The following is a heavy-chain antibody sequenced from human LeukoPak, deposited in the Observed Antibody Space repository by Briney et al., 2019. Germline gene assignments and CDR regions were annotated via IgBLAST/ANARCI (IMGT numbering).Heavy chain of an antibody. CDR3: ARDLRPSGSYSYFDY. J-gene: IGHJ4*02. D-gene: IGHD1-26*01. CDR1: GYTFTTYA. Sequence: ASVKVSCKASGYTFTTYAMNWVRQAPGQGLEWMGWINTDTGNPTYAQGSTGRFVFSLDTSVSTAYLQISSLKAEDTAVYYCARDLRPSGSYSYFDYWGQGTLVTVSS. V-gene: IGHV7-4-1*02. CDR2: INTDTGNP.